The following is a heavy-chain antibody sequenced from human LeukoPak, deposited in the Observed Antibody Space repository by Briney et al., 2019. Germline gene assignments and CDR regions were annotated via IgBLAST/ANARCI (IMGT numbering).Heavy chain of an antibody. Sequence: PSETLSLTCTVSGGSISSYYCSWIRQPPGTGLEWIGYIYYSGSTNYNPSLKSRVTISVDTPKNQFSLKLSSVHAADTAVYYCARHEGEDTGMITNNWFDPWGQGTLVTVSS. D-gene: IGHD5-18*01. V-gene: IGHV4-59*08. CDR1: GGSISSYY. J-gene: IGHJ5*02. CDR3: ARHEGEDTGMITNNWFDP. CDR2: IYYSGST.